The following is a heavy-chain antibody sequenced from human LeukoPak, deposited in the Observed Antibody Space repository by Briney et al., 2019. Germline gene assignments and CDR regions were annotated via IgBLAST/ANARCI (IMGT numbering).Heavy chain of an antibody. CDR3: ARGDVRFDP. D-gene: IGHD3-16*01. J-gene: IGHJ5*02. CDR2: IYRSETT. V-gene: IGHV4-38-2*01. CDR1: GYSISSGYY. Sequence: PSETLSLTCAVSGYSISSGYYWGWIRQPPGKGLEWIGSIYRSETTYYNPSLKSRVTISVDTSKNQFSLKLSSVTAADTAVYYCARGDVRFDPWGQGTLVTVSS.